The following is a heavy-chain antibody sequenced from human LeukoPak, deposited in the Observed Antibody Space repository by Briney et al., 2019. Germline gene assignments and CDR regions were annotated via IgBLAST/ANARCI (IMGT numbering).Heavy chain of an antibody. CDR1: GFTFDDYA. Sequence: GRSLRLSCAASGFTFDDYAMHWVRQAPGKGLEWVSGISWNSGSIGYADSVKGRFTISRDNAKNSLHLQMNSLRAEDTALYYCAKDSSGSYHYYFDYWGQGTLVTVSS. V-gene: IGHV3-9*01. CDR3: AKDSSGSYHYYFDY. J-gene: IGHJ4*02. CDR2: ISWNSGSI. D-gene: IGHD1-26*01.